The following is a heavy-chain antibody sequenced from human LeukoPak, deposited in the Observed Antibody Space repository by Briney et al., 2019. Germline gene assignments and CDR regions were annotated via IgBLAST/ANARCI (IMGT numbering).Heavy chain of an antibody. CDR2: INPSGGST. V-gene: IGHV1-46*01. D-gene: IGHD5-24*01. CDR3: ARVRDGYNDAYDI. Sequence: ASVKVSCKASGGTFSSYAISWVRQAPGQGLEWMGIINPSGGSTSHAQKFQGRVTMTRDMSTSTVYMELSSLKSEDTAVYYCARVRDGYNDAYDIWSQGTMVTVTS. J-gene: IGHJ3*02. CDR1: GGTFSSYA.